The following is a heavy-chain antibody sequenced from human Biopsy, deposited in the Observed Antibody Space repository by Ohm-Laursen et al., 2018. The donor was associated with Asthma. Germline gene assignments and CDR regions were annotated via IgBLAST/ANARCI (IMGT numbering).Heavy chain of an antibody. V-gene: IGHV1-18*01. CDR1: GYTSNSAG. Sequence: ASVKVSCKVSGYTSNSAGITWVRQAPGQGLEWMGWISVYNGNTKVAQKLQDRVTMITDTSTSTAYMESRSLRSDDTAVYFCARAVDYSHYYGIDVWGQGTTVTVS. CDR3: ARAVDYSHYYGIDV. J-gene: IGHJ6*02. CDR2: ISVYNGNT. D-gene: IGHD3-10*01.